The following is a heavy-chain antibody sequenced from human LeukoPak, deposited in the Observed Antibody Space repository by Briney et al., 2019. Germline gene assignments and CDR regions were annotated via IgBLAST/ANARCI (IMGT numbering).Heavy chain of an antibody. J-gene: IGHJ5*02. CDR2: IIPIFGTA. D-gene: IGHD3-22*01. Sequence: ASVKVSCKASGGTFSSYAISWVRQAPGQGLEWMGGIIPIFGTANYAQKFQGRVTITADESTSTAYMELSSLRSEDTAVYYCARDYYDSSGYPWFDPWGQGTLVTVSS. CDR1: GGTFSSYA. CDR3: ARDYYDSSGYPWFDP. V-gene: IGHV1-69*13.